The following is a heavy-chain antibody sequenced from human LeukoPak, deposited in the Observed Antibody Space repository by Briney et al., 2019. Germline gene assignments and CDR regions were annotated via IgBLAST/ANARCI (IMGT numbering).Heavy chain of an antibody. CDR2: IKSKADGRTT. CDR3: TTSGPLWFGELAS. J-gene: IGHJ4*02. V-gene: IGHV3-15*01. Sequence: GGSLRLSCAASGFTFSNAWMSWVRHAPGKGLEWVARIKSKADGRTTDYAAHVKGRLTISRDDSKNTLYLQMNSLKTEDTAVYYCTTSGPLWFGELASWGRGTLVTVSS. CDR1: GFTFSNAW. D-gene: IGHD3-10*01.